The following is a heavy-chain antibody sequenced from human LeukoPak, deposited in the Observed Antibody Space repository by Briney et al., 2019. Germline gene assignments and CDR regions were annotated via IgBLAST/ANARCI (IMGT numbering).Heavy chain of an antibody. Sequence: GASVKVSCKASGYTFTGYYMHWVRQATGQGLEWMGWINPNSGGTNYAQKFQGRVTMTRDTSISTAYMELSRLRSDDTAVYYCARGAYYYDSSGYLLGRAFDIWGQGTMVTVSS. CDR1: GYTFTGYY. CDR2: INPNSGGT. V-gene: IGHV1-2*02. D-gene: IGHD3-22*01. J-gene: IGHJ3*02. CDR3: ARGAYYYDSSGYLLGRAFDI.